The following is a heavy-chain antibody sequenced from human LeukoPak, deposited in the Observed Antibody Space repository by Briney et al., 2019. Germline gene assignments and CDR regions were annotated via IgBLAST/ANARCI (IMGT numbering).Heavy chain of an antibody. CDR2: IYYSGAT. CDR3: ARVYSYVLFDY. V-gene: IGHV4-30-4*07. Sequence: SETLSLTCAVSGGSINSGGYSWSWIRQPPGKGLEWIGYIYYSGATYYNPSLKSRLTISIDTSKNQFSLKLSSVTAADTAVYYCARVYSYVLFDYWGQGTLVTVSS. J-gene: IGHJ4*02. CDR1: GGSINSGGYS. D-gene: IGHD5-18*01.